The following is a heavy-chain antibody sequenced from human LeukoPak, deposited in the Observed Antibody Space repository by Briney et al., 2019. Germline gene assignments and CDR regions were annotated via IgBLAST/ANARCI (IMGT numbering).Heavy chain of an antibody. Sequence: GGSLRLSCVASGIRFSSPWMNWVRQAPGKGLELVASINEDGSEKYYVDSVKGRFTISRDNPKKSLYLQLNSLRVDDTAVYFCARESDAYDYWGQGTLVTVSS. CDR2: INEDGSEK. CDR1: GIRFSSPW. J-gene: IGHJ4*02. D-gene: IGHD2-2*01. CDR3: ARESDAYDY. V-gene: IGHV3-7*01.